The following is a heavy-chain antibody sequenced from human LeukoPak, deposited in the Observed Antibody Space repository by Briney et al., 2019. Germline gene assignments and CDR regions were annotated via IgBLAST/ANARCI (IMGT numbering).Heavy chain of an antibody. CDR2: IIPILGIA. D-gene: IGHD2-2*01. J-gene: IGHJ5*02. V-gene: IGHV1-69*04. CDR1: GGTFSSYA. Sequence: SVKVSCKASGGTFSSYAISWVRQAPGQGLEWMGRIIPILGIANYAQKFQGRVTITADKSTSTACMELSSLRSEDTAVYYCARGQYQLLGMYNWFDPWGQGTLVTVSS. CDR3: ARGQYQLLGMYNWFDP.